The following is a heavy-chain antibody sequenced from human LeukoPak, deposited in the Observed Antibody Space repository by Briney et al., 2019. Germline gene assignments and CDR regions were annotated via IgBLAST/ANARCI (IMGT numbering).Heavy chain of an antibody. J-gene: IGHJ4*02. V-gene: IGHV1-3*01. D-gene: IGHD3-10*01. Sequence: ASVKVSCKASGYTFTSYAMNWVRQAPGQGLEWMGWINAGNGNTKYSQKFQGRVTITRDTSASTAYMELSSLRSEDTAVYYCARVFMVRGQYYFDYWGQGTLVTVSS. CDR3: ARVFMVRGQYYFDY. CDR1: GYTFTSYA. CDR2: INAGNGNT.